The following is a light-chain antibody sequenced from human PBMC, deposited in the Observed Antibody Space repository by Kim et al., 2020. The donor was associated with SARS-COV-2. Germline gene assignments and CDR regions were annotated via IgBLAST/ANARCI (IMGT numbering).Light chain of an antibody. V-gene: IGLV2-14*01. CDR2: DVT. J-gene: IGLJ1*01. Sequence: QSVVTQPASVSGSPGQSITISCTGTSSDVGHYNSVSWYQQHPGKAPKLMIYDVTKRPSGVSIRFSGSKSGNTASLTISGLQAEDEADYYCNSYTSSTGDVFGTGTKVTVL. CDR1: SSDVGHYNS. CDR3: NSYTSSTGDV.